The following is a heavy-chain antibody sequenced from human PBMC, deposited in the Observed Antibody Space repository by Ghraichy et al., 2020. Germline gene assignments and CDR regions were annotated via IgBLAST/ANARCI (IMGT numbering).Heavy chain of an antibody. V-gene: IGHV1-2*02. J-gene: IGHJ4*02. CDR1: GYTFTDYY. CDR3: PRDVSGSYDY. CDR2: MNPNSGGT. Sequence: ASVKVSCKASGYTFTDYYMHWVRQAPGQGLEWMGLMNPNSGGTTYAQKFQGRVTMTRDTSISTAYMELSRLTSDDTALYYCPRDVSGSYDYWGQGTLVTVSS. D-gene: IGHD1-26*01.